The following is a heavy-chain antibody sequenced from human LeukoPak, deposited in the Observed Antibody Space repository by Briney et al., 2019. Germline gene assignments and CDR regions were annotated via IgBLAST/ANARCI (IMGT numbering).Heavy chain of an antibody. CDR2: IYYSGST. V-gene: IGHV4-59*01. J-gene: IGHJ4*02. Sequence: PSETLSLTCTVSGGSISSYYWSWIRQPPGKGLEWIGYIYYSGSTNYNPSLKSRVTISVDTSKNQFSLKLSSVTAADTAVYYCARVGTYYDILTGWGTWLYFDYWGQGTLVTVSS. D-gene: IGHD3-9*01. CDR3: ARVGTYYDILTGWGTWLYFDY. CDR1: GGSISSYY.